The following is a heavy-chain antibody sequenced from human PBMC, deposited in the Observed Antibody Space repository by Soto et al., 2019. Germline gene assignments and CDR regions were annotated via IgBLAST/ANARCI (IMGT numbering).Heavy chain of an antibody. CDR2: FSGTTGNT. D-gene: IGHD6-6*01. J-gene: IGHJ4*02. V-gene: IGHV3-23*01. CDR3: AKKGGNSYYFDY. CDR1: GFTFSSYA. Sequence: GGSLRLSCAASGFTFSSYAMSWVRQAPGKGLQWVSTFSGTTGNTYYADSVKGRFTISRDNSKNTLFLQMNSLRAEDTAVYYCAKKGGNSYYFDYWGQGTLVTGSS.